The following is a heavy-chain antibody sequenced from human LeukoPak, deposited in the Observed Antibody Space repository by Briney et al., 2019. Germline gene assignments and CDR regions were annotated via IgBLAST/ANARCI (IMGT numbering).Heavy chain of an antibody. Sequence: SQTLSLTCAISGDSVSSNSAAWNWIRQSPSRGLEWVGRTYYRSKGSTAYAGSVKSRITVNPDTSKNQFSLQLNSVAPEDTAVYYCARLENWAFDFWGQGTLITVSS. D-gene: IGHD7-27*01. CDR3: ARLENWAFDF. CDR1: GDSVSSNSAA. J-gene: IGHJ4*02. CDR2: TYYRSKGST. V-gene: IGHV6-1*01.